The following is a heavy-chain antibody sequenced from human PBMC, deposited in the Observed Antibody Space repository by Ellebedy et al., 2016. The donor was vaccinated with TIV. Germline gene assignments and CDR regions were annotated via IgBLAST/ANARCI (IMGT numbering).Heavy chain of an antibody. CDR3: ARAPPTSGALFF. CDR2: MNHSGSS. Sequence: SETLSLXXTVSGGSIITSSYSWGWIRQPPGKGLEWIGEMNHSGSSNYNPSLKSRVTISVDTSKNQFSLKLSSVTAADTAFYYCARAPPTSGALFFWGQGTLVTVSS. J-gene: IGHJ4*02. CDR1: GGSIITSSYS. D-gene: IGHD3-10*01. V-gene: IGHV4-39*07.